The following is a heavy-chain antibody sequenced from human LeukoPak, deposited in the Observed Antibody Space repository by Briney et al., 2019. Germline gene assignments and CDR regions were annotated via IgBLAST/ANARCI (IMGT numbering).Heavy chain of an antibody. CDR2: IYRGGST. CDR3: ARANMQPTSGPGAFDL. J-gene: IGHJ3*01. Sequence: PGGSLRLSCAASGFTFSSYAMSWVRQAPGKGLEWVSVIYRGGSTHSADSVRGRFTISRDNSKNSVYLQLNSLRAEDTAIYYCARANMQPTSGPGAFDLWGQGTMVTVSS. D-gene: IGHD2/OR15-2a*01. V-gene: IGHV3-23*03. CDR1: GFTFSSYA.